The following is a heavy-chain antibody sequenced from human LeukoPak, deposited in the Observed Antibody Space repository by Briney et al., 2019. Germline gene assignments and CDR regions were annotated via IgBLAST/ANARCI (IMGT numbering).Heavy chain of an antibody. J-gene: IGHJ6*02. Sequence: PGGSLRLSCAASGFTFSSYSMNWVRQAPGKGLEWVSSISSSSSYIYYADSVKGRFTISRDNAKNSLYLQMNSLRAEDTAVYYCAREIGEYCSSTSCYRWSYYYYGMDVWGQGTTVTVSS. D-gene: IGHD2-2*02. V-gene: IGHV3-21*01. CDR2: ISSSSSYI. CDR3: AREIGEYCSSTSCYRWSYYYYGMDV. CDR1: GFTFSSYS.